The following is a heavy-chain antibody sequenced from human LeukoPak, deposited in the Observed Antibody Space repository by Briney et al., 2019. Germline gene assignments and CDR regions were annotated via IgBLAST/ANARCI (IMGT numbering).Heavy chain of an antibody. D-gene: IGHD3-16*01. CDR3: VRGALTKVWGRKKGTDV. CDR2: IWSDGSNR. J-gene: IGHJ6*04. V-gene: IGHV3-30*02. Sequence: TGGSLRLSCAASGIIFSNYDMHWVRQAPGKGLEWVAFIWSDGSNRYYADSVKGRFTISRDNSKNTLYLQMNSLRSEDTAVYYCVRGALTKVWGRKKGTDVWGKGTTVTVSS. CDR1: GIIFSNYD.